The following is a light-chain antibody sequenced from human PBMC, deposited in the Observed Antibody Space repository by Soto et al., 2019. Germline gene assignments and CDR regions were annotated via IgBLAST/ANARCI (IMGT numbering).Light chain of an antibody. Sequence: EVLMRQSRATLTVSPGERATLSCRASQSVSSNLAWYQQKPGQAPRLLIYGASSRATGIPDRFSGSGSGTDFTLTISRLEPEDFAVYYCQQYVSSPTFGQLTKVDVK. CDR3: QQYVSSPT. V-gene: IGKV3-20*01. CDR2: GAS. CDR1: QSVSSN. J-gene: IGKJ1*01.